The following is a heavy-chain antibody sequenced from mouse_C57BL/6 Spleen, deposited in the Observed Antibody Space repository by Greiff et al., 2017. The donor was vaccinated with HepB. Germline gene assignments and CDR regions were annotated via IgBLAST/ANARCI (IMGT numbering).Heavy chain of an antibody. Sequence: EVQVVESGGGLVKPGGSLKLSCAASGFTFSSYTMSWVRQTPEKRLEWVATISGGGGNTYYPDSVKGRFTISRDNAKNTLYLQMSSLRSADTALYYCARHDLEMAYSKGGYFDVWGTGTTVTVSS. V-gene: IGHV5-9*01. CDR1: GFTFSSYT. CDR3: ARHDLEMAYSKGGYFDV. CDR2: ISGGGGNT. D-gene: IGHD2-5*01. J-gene: IGHJ1*03.